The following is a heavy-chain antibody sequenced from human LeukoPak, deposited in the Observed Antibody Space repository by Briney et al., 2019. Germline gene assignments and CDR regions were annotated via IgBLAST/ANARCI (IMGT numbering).Heavy chain of an antibody. Sequence: SLKVSCKPSGGPFSSYAISWVRQAPGQGLEWMGGIIPMFGTASYAQKFQGRVTMTRDTSPTPDYMELSSLRSEDTPVYYCARDNSVGDVAWWFEPWGQRTLVTVSS. J-gene: IGHJ5*02. CDR3: ARDNSVGDVAWWFEP. D-gene: IGHD1-26*01. CDR2: IIPMFGTA. V-gene: IGHV1-69*05. CDR1: GGPFSSYA.